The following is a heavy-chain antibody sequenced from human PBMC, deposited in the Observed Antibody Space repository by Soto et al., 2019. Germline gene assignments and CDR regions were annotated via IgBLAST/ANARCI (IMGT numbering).Heavy chain of an antibody. Sequence: QVPLVQSGAEVKKPGASVKVSCKASGYTFTSYGISWVRQAPGQGLEWMGWISAYNGNTNYAQKLQGRVTMTTDTSTSTAYMELRSLRSDDTAVYYCARDGGHYDFWSGYYNGGAFDIWGQGTMVTVSS. V-gene: IGHV1-18*01. D-gene: IGHD3-3*01. CDR1: GYTFTSYG. J-gene: IGHJ3*02. CDR3: ARDGGHYDFWSGYYNGGAFDI. CDR2: ISAYNGNT.